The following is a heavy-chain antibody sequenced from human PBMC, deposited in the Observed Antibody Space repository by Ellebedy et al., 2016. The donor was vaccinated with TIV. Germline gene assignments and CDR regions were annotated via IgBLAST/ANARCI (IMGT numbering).Heavy chain of an antibody. CDR1: GYTFTGYY. CDR2: INPNSGGT. Sequence: ASVKVSXXASGYTFTGYYMHWVRQAPGQGLEWMGWINPNSGGTNYAQQFQGRVTMTRDTSISTAYMELSRLRSDDTAVYYCARAQAMVKYYGMDVWGQGTTVTVSS. D-gene: IGHD5-18*01. V-gene: IGHV1-2*02. CDR3: ARAQAMVKYYGMDV. J-gene: IGHJ6*02.